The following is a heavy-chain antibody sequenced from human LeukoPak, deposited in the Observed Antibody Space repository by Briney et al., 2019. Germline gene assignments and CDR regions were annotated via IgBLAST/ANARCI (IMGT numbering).Heavy chain of an antibody. D-gene: IGHD2-2*01. CDR1: GFTLSKFD. V-gene: IGHV3-30*02. Sequence: SGGSLTLSCAASGFTLSKFDMHWVRQAPGKGLGWVAFRQYGGSNKYYADSVKGRFTISRDNSKNTLSLHMNSVRAEDTAVYYCAKGTLDIVVVPAAPKVYYFDYWGQGTLVTVSS. J-gene: IGHJ4*02. CDR2: RQYGGSNK. CDR3: AKGTLDIVVVPAAPKVYYFDY.